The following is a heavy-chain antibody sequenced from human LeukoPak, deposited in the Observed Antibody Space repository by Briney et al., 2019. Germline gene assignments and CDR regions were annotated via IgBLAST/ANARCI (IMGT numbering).Heavy chain of an antibody. CDR3: AKGAGGFSYYNWFDP. J-gene: IGHJ5*02. V-gene: IGHV4-39*07. D-gene: IGHD5-18*01. Sequence: SETLSLTCTVSGGSISSSSYYWGWVRQPPGKGLEWIGTISYSGTTYYNPSLKSRVTISLDTSKNQFSLKLSSVTAADTAIYYCAKGAGGFSYYNWFDPWGQGTLVTVSS. CDR1: GGSISSSSYY. CDR2: ISYSGTT.